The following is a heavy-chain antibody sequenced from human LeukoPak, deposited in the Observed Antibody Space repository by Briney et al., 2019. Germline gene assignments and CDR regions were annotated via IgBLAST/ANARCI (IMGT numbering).Heavy chain of an antibody. CDR1: RFTFSSYA. V-gene: IGHV3-23*01. Sequence: GGSLRLSCAASRFTFSSYAMSWVRQAPGKGLEWVSAISGSGGSTYYADSVKGRFTISRDNSKNTLYLRMNSLRAEDTAVYYCAKEIDYGDANWFDPWGQGTLVTVSS. J-gene: IGHJ5*02. CDR2: ISGSGGST. CDR3: AKEIDYGDANWFDP. D-gene: IGHD4-17*01.